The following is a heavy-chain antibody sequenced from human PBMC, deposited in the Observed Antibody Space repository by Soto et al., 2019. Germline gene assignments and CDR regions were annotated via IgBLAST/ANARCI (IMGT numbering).Heavy chain of an antibody. CDR1: GGSFSGFY. D-gene: IGHD2-15*01. Sequence: QVQLQQWGAGLLKPSETLSLTCAVDGGSFSGFYWSWIRQTPAKGLEWIGEINHIGLTYYNPSLKSRVTISADTSKNEFSLTLSFATAADTAVYYCTRGYAINWHTPHYWGQGTLVTVSS. CDR3: TRGYAINWHTPHY. V-gene: IGHV4-34*01. J-gene: IGHJ4*02. CDR2: INHIGLT.